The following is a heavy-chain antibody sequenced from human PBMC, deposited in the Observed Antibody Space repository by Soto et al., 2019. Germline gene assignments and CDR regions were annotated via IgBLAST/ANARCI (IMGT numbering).Heavy chain of an antibody. Sequence: GASVKVSCKASGYTFTSYGISWVRQAPGQGLEWMGWISAYNGNTNYAQKLQGRVTMTTDTSTSTAYMELRSLRSDDTAVYYCALSVYYDFWSGYPFDYWGQGTLVTVSS. J-gene: IGHJ4*02. V-gene: IGHV1-18*01. D-gene: IGHD3-3*01. CDR3: ALSVYYDFWSGYPFDY. CDR1: GYTFTSYG. CDR2: ISAYNGNT.